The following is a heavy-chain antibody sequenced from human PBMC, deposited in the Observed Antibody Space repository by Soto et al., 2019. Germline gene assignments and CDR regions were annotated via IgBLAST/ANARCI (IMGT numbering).Heavy chain of an antibody. J-gene: IGHJ4*02. CDR1: GGSISSYY. D-gene: IGHD3-16*01. CDR2: IYYSGST. Sequence: SETLSLTCAVAGGSISSYYWSWIRQPPGKGLEWIGYIYYSGSTNYNPSLKSRVTISVDTSKNQFSLKLSSVTAADTAVYYCARGGTPIDYWGQGTLVTVSS. V-gene: IGHV4-59*08. CDR3: ARGGTPIDY.